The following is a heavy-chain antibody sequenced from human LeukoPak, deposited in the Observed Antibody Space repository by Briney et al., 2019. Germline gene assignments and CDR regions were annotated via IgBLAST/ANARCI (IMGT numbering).Heavy chain of an antibody. CDR2: ISSSSSYI. CDR1: GFTFSSYT. J-gene: IGHJ4*02. CDR3: ARDEPPPRLLRGVVSHFDY. V-gene: IGHV3-21*01. D-gene: IGHD3-3*01. Sequence: GGSLRLSCAASGFTFSSYTMNWVRQAPGKGLEWVSSISSSSSYIYYADSVKGRFTISRDNAKNSLYLQMNSLRAEDTAVYYCARDEPPPRLLRGVVSHFDYWGQGTLVTVSS.